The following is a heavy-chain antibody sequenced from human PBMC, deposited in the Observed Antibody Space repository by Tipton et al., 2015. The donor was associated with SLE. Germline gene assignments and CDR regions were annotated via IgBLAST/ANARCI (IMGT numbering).Heavy chain of an antibody. CDR1: GGSFSSYY. V-gene: IGHV4-39*07. CDR2: IYYSGST. J-gene: IGHJ3*02. D-gene: IGHD4-17*01. CDR3: ARRRYGDFLLPDAFDI. Sequence: TLSLTCVVHGGSFSSYYWGWIRQPPGKGLEWIGSIYYSGSTYYNPSLKSRVTISVDTSKNQFSLKLSSVTAADTAVYYCARRRYGDFLLPDAFDIWGQGTMVTVSS.